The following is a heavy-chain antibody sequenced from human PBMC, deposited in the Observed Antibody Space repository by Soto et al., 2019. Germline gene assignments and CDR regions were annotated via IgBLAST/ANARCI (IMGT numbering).Heavy chain of an antibody. Sequence: QVQLVESGGGVVQPGRSLRLSCAASGFTFSSYAMHWVRQAPGKGLEWVAVISYDGSNKYYADPVKGRFTISRDNSKNTLYLQMNSLRVEDTAVYYCATDHYIDYWGQGTLVTVSS. CDR3: ATDHYIDY. CDR1: GFTFSSYA. J-gene: IGHJ4*02. CDR2: ISYDGSNK. D-gene: IGHD2-2*02. V-gene: IGHV3-30-3*01.